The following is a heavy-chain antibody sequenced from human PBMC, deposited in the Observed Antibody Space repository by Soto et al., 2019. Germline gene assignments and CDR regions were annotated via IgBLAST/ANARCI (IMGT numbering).Heavy chain of an antibody. J-gene: IGHJ6*02. CDR2: IIPIFGTA. Sequence: QVQLVQSGAEVKKPGSSVKVSCKASGGTFSSYAISWVRQAPGQGLEWMGGIIPIFGTANYAQKFQGRVTIPTDESTSTAYMELSSLRSEDTAVYYGASNPLTSIAARPSPYSMDVWGQGTTVTVSS. CDR1: GGTFSSYA. D-gene: IGHD6-6*01. V-gene: IGHV1-69*01. CDR3: ASNPLTSIAARPSPYSMDV.